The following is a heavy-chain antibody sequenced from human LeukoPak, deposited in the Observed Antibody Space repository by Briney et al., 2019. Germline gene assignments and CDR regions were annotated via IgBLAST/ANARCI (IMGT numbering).Heavy chain of an antibody. J-gene: IGHJ4*02. CDR3: ARDASGSSTGLIDS. Sequence: PGGSLRLSCVASGFTLRSYGMNWVRQAPGKGLEWVSYISTTSYYIYYADSVKGRFTISRDHPKNSLYLQMNSLRAEDTAVYYCARDASGSSTGLIDSWGQGTLVTVSS. V-gene: IGHV3-21*01. CDR1: GFTLRSYG. CDR2: ISTTSYYI. D-gene: IGHD1-26*01.